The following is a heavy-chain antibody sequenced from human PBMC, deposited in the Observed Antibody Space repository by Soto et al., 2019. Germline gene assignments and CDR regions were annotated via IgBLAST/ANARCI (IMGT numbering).Heavy chain of an antibody. Sequence: SETLSLTCAVSGYSISSGYYWGWIRQPPGKGLEWIGSIYHSGSTYYNPSLKSRVTISVDTSKNQFSLKLSSVTAADTAVYYCARGGYNGANFDYWGQGTLVTVSS. V-gene: IGHV4-38-2*01. J-gene: IGHJ4*02. D-gene: IGHD5-12*01. CDR2: IYHSGST. CDR3: ARGGYNGANFDY. CDR1: GYSISSGYY.